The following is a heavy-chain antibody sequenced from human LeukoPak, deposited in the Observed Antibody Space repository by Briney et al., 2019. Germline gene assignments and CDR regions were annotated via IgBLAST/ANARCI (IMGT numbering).Heavy chain of an antibody. CDR2: IYYSGST. Sequence: SETLSLTCTVSGGSISSGDYYWSWIRQPPGKALEWIGYIYYSGSTYYNPSLKSRVTISVDTSKNQFSLKLSSVTAADTAVYYCARSLLPYCSGGSCYQVHGMDVWGQGTTVTVSS. V-gene: IGHV4-30-4*01. J-gene: IGHJ6*02. D-gene: IGHD2-15*01. CDR1: GGSISSGDYY. CDR3: ARSLLPYCSGGSCYQVHGMDV.